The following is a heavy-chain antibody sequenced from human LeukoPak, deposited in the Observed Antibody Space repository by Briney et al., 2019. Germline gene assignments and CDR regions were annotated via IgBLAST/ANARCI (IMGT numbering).Heavy chain of an antibody. CDR1: GFTFSSYA. D-gene: IGHD4-17*01. V-gene: IGHV3-30-3*01. CDR2: ISYDGSNK. Sequence: GGSLRLSCAASGFTFSSYAMHWVRQAPGKGLEWVAVISYDGSNKYYADSVKGRFTISRDNSKNTLYLQMNSLRAEDTAAYYCAGPDQLHDYESAFDIWGQGTMVTVSS. J-gene: IGHJ3*02. CDR3: AGPDQLHDYESAFDI.